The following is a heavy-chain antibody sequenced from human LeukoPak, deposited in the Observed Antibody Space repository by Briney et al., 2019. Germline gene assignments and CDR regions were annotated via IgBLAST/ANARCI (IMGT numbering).Heavy chain of an antibody. Sequence: PSETLSLTCTVSGGSISSYYWSWIRQPPGKGLEWIGYIYYSGSTNYNPSLKSRVTISVGTSENQFSLKLSSVTAADTAVYYCAIGECFGDCSNLHPWGQGTLVTVSS. CDR3: AIGECFGDCSNLHP. CDR1: GGSISSYY. V-gene: IGHV4-59*12. J-gene: IGHJ5*02. CDR2: IYYSGST. D-gene: IGHD2-21*02.